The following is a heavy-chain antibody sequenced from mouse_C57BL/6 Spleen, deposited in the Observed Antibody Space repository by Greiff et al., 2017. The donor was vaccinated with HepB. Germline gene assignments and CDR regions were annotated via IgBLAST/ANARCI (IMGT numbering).Heavy chain of an antibody. V-gene: IGHV1-9*01. CDR1: GYTFTGYW. D-gene: IGHD1-1*01. Sequence: QVQLQQSGAELMKPGASVKLSCKATGYTFTGYWIEWVKQRPGHGLEWIGEILPGSGSTNYNEKFKGKATFTADTSSNTAYMQLSSLTTEDSAIYYCASITTVVAWEGFAYWGQGTLVTVSA. CDR2: ILPGSGST. CDR3: ASITTVVAWEGFAY. J-gene: IGHJ3*01.